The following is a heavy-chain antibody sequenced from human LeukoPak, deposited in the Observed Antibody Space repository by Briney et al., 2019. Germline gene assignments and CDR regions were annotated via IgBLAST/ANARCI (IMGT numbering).Heavy chain of an antibody. J-gene: IGHJ6*02. D-gene: IGHD1-14*01. CDR2: IYYSGST. V-gene: IGHV4-30-4*08. CDR3: ARGPKVSPGYFHYGMDV. CDR1: GGSISSGDYY. Sequence: PSETLSLTCNVSGGSISSGDYYWSWIRQPTGKGLEWIGYIYYSGSTYYNPSFESRSSMSVDTSKNQISLKVTSVTAADTAVYYCARGPKVSPGYFHYGMDVWGQGTTVTVSS.